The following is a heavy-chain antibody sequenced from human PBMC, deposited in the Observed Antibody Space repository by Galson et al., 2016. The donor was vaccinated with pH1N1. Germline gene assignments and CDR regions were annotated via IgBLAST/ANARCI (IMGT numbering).Heavy chain of an antibody. CDR3: ARVGLGGPFDS. J-gene: IGHJ4*02. D-gene: IGHD3-16*01. CDR2: VSGTGST. Sequence: TLSLTCSVSSGSVNRDTDYWNWIRQPAGKGLEWIGRVSGTGSTNYNPSLKSRVTISIDTSKNQISLKLSSVTAADTAVYYCARVGLGGPFDSGGQGTPVTVSS. CDR1: SGSVNRDTDY. V-gene: IGHV4-61*02.